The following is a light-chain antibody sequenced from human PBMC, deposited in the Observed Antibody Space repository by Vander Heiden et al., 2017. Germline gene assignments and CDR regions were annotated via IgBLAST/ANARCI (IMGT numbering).Light chain of an antibody. CDR3: QQTSSSPFT. J-gene: IGKJ3*01. CDR2: SVS. Sequence: DIRMTQSPSSLSASVGDSVTITCRSSQPIISTYLHWYQQKPGRAPDLLISSVSTLQIGVPSRFGGSGSGTDFTLTISSLQPDDFATYYCQQTSSSPFTFGHGTKVDIK. CDR1: QPIISTY. V-gene: IGKV1-39*01.